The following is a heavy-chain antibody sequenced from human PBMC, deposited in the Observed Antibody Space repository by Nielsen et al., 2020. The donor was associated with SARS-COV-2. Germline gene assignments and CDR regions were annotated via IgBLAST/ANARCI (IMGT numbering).Heavy chain of an antibody. CDR3: ARDPRIIEHLLDY. CDR2: IWYDGSNK. CDR1: GFTFSSYG. Sequence: LKISCAASGFTFSSYGMHWVRQAPGKGLEWVTVIWYDGSNKYYADSVKGRFTISRDNSKNTLYLQMNSLRAEDTAVYYCARDPRIIEHLLDYWGQGTLVTVSS. J-gene: IGHJ4*02. D-gene: IGHD2-15*01. V-gene: IGHV3-33*01.